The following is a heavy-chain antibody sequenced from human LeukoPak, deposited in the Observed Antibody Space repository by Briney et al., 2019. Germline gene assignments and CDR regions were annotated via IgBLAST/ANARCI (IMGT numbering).Heavy chain of an antibody. CDR3: ATDGAGFDT. V-gene: IGHV3-11*01. J-gene: IGHJ5*02. Sequence: PGGSLRLSCAASGFTFNDYYMSWIRQAPGKGLEWLSYINIGGTNTHYAASVKGRFTISRDNAKKSLYLEMNNLRAEDTAVYYCATDGAGFDTWGQGVLVTVSS. CDR1: GFTFNDYY. CDR2: INIGGTNT.